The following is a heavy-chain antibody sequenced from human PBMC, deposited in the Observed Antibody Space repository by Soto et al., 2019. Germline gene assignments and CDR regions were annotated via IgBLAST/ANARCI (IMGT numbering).Heavy chain of an antibody. Sequence: PGGSLRLSCEVSGFSVSTNYMCWVRQAPGKGLEWVSMKNRGGSTTYANSVRGRFTIARYNSKNTIYLQMNSLRAEDTAVYYCARPSRNTIPEAGPVDHWGQGTLVTVSS. CDR2: KNRGGST. D-gene: IGHD6-13*01. J-gene: IGHJ4*02. CDR1: GFSVSTNY. V-gene: IGHV3-53*01. CDR3: ARPSRNTIPEAGPVDH.